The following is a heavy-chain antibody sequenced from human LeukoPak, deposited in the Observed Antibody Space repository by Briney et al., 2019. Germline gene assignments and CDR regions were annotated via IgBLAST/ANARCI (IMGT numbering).Heavy chain of an antibody. CDR1: GYTFTSYG. V-gene: IGHV1-18*01. CDR3: ARVDYDSSGYYYGVIDY. J-gene: IGHJ4*02. CDR2: ISAYNGNT. Sequence: GASVKVSCKASGYTFTSYGISWVRQAPGQGLEWMGWISAYNGNTNYAQKLQGRVTMTTDTSTSTAYMELRSLRPDDTAVYYCARVDYDSSGYYYGVIDYWGQGTLVTVSS. D-gene: IGHD3-22*01.